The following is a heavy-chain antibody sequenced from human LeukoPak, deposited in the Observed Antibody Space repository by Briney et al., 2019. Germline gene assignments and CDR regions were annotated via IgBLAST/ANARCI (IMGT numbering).Heavy chain of an antibody. D-gene: IGHD6-6*01. CDR1: GYSFTSYW. J-gene: IGHJ6*03. CDR3: ARQAGYSSSSDYYYYYYMDV. Sequence: KPGESLKISCTGSGYSFTSYWIGWVRQMPGKGLEWVGIIYPGDSDTTYSPSFQGQVTISADKSISTAYLQWSSLKASDTDMYYCARQAGYSSSSDYYYYYYMDVWGKGTTVTVSS. V-gene: IGHV5-51*01. CDR2: IYPGDSDT.